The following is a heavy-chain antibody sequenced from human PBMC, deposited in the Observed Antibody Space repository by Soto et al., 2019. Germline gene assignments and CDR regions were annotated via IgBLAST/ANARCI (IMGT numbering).Heavy chain of an antibody. D-gene: IGHD3-3*01. V-gene: IGHV3-23*01. CDR1: GFTFSSYA. CDR2: ISGSGGST. CDR3: ATPSQDMEWLLWVY. J-gene: IGHJ4*02. Sequence: GGSLRLSCAASGFTFSSYAMSWVRQAPGKGLEWVSAISGSGGSTYYADSVKGRFTISRDNSKNTLYLQMNSLRAEDTAVYYCATPSQDMEWLLWVYWGQGTLVTVSS.